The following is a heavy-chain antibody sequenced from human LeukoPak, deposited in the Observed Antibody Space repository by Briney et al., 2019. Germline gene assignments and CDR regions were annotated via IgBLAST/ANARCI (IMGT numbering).Heavy chain of an antibody. CDR3: ARKPYCSSTSCYHYYYGMDV. CDR1: GGTFSSYA. V-gene: IGHV1-8*02. CDR2: MNPNSGNT. D-gene: IGHD2-2*01. Sequence: ASVKVSCKASGGTFSSYAISWVRQAPGQGLEWMGWMNPNSGNTGYAQKFQGRVTMTRNTSISTAYMELSSLRSEDTAVYYCARKPYCSSTSCYHYYYGMDVWGQGTTVTVSS. J-gene: IGHJ6*02.